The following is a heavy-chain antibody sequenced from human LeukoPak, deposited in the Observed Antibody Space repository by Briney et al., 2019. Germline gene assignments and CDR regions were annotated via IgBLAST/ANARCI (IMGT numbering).Heavy chain of an antibody. V-gene: IGHV3-74*01. CDR2: INADGHST. D-gene: IGHD1-1*01. CDR3: ACQTTYDSYYMDV. Sequence: GASLRLSCADSGFTCRRYWMHWVRQAPGKGLVWVSHINADGHSTGLADFVEGRFTISRDTAKNTLYLQISGLRVEDTAVYYCACQTTYDSYYMDVWGKGTTVTVSS. CDR1: GFTCRRYW. J-gene: IGHJ6*03.